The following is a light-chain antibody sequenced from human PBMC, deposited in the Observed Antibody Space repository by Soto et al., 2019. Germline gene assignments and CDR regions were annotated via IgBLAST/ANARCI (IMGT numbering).Light chain of an antibody. J-gene: IGLJ1*01. CDR3: CSYAGSSTGYV. CDR1: SSDVGSYNL. V-gene: IGLV2-23*01. CDR2: GGN. Sequence: QSVLTQPASVSGSPGQSITISCTGTSSDVGSYNLVSWYQQRPGQAPKLIIYGGNKRPSGVSNRFSASKSANTASLTISGLQAEDEADYYCCSYAGSSTGYVFGTGTKVTVL.